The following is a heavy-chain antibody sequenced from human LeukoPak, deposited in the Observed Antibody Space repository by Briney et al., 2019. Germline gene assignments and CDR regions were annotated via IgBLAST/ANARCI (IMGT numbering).Heavy chain of an antibody. V-gene: IGHV1-69*01. Sequence: GSSVTVSCKASGGTFSSYAISWVRQAPGQGLEWMGGIIPIFGTANYAQKFQGRVTITADESTSTAYMELSSLRSEDTAVYYCARRIYGDYDYYGMDVWGQGTTVTVSS. CDR1: GGTFSSYA. J-gene: IGHJ6*02. CDR2: IIPIFGTA. CDR3: ARRIYGDYDYYGMDV. D-gene: IGHD4-17*01.